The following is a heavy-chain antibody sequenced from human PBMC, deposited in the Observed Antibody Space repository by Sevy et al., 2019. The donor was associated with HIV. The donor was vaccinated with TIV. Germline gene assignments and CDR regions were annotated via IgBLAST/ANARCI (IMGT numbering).Heavy chain of an antibody. CDR3: ARALVVVPAAIRRTYYYYYGMDV. D-gene: IGHD2-2*02. CDR2: IGTAGDT. V-gene: IGHV3-13*01. J-gene: IGHJ6*02. CDR1: GFTFSSYD. Sequence: GSLRLSCAASGFTFSSYDMHWVRQATGKGLEWVSAIGTAGDTYYPGSVKGRFTISRENAKNSLYLQMNSLRAGDTAVYYCARALVVVPAAIRRTYYYYYGMDVWGQWTTVTVSS.